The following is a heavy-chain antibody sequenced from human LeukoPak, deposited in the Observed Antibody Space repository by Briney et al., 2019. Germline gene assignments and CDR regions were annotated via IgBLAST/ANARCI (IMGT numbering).Heavy chain of an antibody. J-gene: IGHJ4*02. CDR3: ARGGRIQLWPGYDY. D-gene: IGHD5-18*01. CDR1: GGSFSGYY. Sequence: NPSETLSLTCAVYGGSFSGYYWSWIRQPPGKGLEWIGEINHSGSTNYNPSLKSRVTISVGTSKNQFSLKLSSVTAADTAVYYCARGGRIQLWPGYDYWGQGTLVTVSS. CDR2: INHSGST. V-gene: IGHV4-34*01.